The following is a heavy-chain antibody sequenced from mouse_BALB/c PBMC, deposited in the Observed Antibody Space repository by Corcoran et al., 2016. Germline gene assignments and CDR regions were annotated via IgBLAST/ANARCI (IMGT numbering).Heavy chain of an antibody. V-gene: IGHV1-18*01. J-gene: IGHJ2*01. CDR2: INPNNGGT. CDR3: ARRDYFGSSPSDY. Sequence: EVLLQQSGPELVKPGTSVKIPCKASGYTFTDYNMDWVKQSPGKNLEWIGDINPNNGGTIYNQKFKGKATLTVDKSSSTAYMEIRSLTAEDAAVYYCARRDYFGSSPSDYWGQGTTLTVSS. D-gene: IGHD1-1*01. CDR1: GYTFTDYN.